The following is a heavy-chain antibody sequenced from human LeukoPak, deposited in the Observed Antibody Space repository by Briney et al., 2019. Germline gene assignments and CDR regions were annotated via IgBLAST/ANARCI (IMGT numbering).Heavy chain of an antibody. D-gene: IGHD5-12*01. CDR2: IKQDGSEK. CDR1: GFTFRNYW. J-gene: IGHJ4*02. Sequence: GGSLRLSCAASGFTFRNYWMSWVRQAPGKGLEWVANIKQDGSEKYYVDSVKGRLTISRDNAKNTLNLQMNSLRAEDTAVYYCARGPSGYHHPGGQGPLVTVSS. V-gene: IGHV3-7*01. CDR3: ARGPSGYHHP.